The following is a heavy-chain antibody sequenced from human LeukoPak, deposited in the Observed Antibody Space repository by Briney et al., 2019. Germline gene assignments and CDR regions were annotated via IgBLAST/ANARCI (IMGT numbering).Heavy chain of an antibody. D-gene: IGHD1-26*01. V-gene: IGHV3-7*01. CDR1: GFTFSSCW. CDR3: ARQSVGLGYYFDY. J-gene: IGHJ4*01. CDR2: IKQDGSEK. Sequence: GGSLRLSCAASGFTFSSCWMSWVRQAPGKGLEWVANIKQDGSEKYYVDSVKGRFTISRDNAKNSLYLQMNSLRAEDTAVYYCARQSVGLGYYFDYWGQGTLVTVSS.